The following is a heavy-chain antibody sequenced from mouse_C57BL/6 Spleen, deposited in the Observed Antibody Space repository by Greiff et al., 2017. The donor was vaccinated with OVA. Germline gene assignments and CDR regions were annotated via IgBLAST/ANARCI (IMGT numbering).Heavy chain of an antibody. CDR3: ARSESYSNYPWYFDV. V-gene: IGHV1-18*01. CDR2: INPNNGGT. D-gene: IGHD2-5*01. Sequence: EVKLQESGPELVKPGASVKIPCKASGYTFTDYNMDWVKQSHGKSLEWIGDINPNNGGTIYNQKFKGKATLTVDKSSSTAYMELRSLTSEDTAVYYCARSESYSNYPWYFDVWGTGTTVTVSS. CDR1: GYTFTDYN. J-gene: IGHJ1*03.